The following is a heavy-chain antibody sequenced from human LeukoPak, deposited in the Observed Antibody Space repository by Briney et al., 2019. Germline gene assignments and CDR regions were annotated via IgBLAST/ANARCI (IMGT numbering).Heavy chain of an antibody. V-gene: IGHV1-69*13. Sequence: SVKVSCKASGGTFSSYAISWVRQAPGQGLEWMGGIIPIFGTANYAQKFQGRVTITADESTSTAYMELSSLRSEDTAVYYCARDRRSGWLQPRWLAFDIWGQGTMVTVS. CDR2: IIPIFGTA. CDR3: ARDRRSGWLQPRWLAFDI. D-gene: IGHD5-24*01. J-gene: IGHJ3*02. CDR1: GGTFSSYA.